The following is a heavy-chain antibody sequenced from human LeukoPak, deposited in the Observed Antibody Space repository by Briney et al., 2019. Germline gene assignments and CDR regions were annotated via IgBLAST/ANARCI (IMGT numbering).Heavy chain of an antibody. D-gene: IGHD4-17*01. CDR1: GFTFSSYS. J-gene: IGHJ4*02. V-gene: IGHV3-21*01. CDR3: ARERSLVGTFDY. CDR2: ISSSSSYI. Sequence: GGSLRLSCAASGFTFSSYSMNWVRQAPGKGLEWVSSISSSSSYIYYADSVKGRFTISRDNAKNSLYLQMNSLRAEDTAVYYCARERSLVGTFDYWGQGTLVTVSS.